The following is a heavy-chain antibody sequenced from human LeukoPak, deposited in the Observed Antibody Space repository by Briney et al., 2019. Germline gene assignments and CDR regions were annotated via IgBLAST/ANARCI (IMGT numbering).Heavy chain of an antibody. CDR2: INHSGST. V-gene: IGHV4-34*01. Sequence: TSSETLSLTCAIYGGSFNGYYWSWIRQPPGKGLEWIGEINHSGSTNYNPSLKSRVTISVDTSKNQFSLKLSSVTAADTAVYYCARGLGVTGYWGQGTLVTVSS. CDR1: GGSFNGYY. D-gene: IGHD3-10*01. CDR3: ARGLGVTGY. J-gene: IGHJ4*02.